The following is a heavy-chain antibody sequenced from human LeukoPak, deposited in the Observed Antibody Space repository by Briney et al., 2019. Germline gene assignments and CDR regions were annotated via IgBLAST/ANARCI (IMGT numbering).Heavy chain of an antibody. D-gene: IGHD2-2*01. CDR1: GFTFDDYG. Sequence: PGGSLRLSCAASGFTFDDYGMGWVRQAPGKGLVWVSGINWNGGSTGYADSVKGRFTISRDNAKNSLYLQMNSLRAEDTALYYCARAVPAAMGWYFDYWGQGTLVTVSS. CDR3: ARAVPAAMGWYFDY. CDR2: INWNGGST. V-gene: IGHV3-20*04. J-gene: IGHJ4*02.